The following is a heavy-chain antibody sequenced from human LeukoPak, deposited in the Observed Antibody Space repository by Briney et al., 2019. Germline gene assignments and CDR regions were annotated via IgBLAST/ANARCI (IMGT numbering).Heavy chain of an antibody. V-gene: IGHV4-34*01. J-gene: IGHJ2*01. CDR2: INHSGST. D-gene: IGHD6-19*01. CDR3: ARQDGYSSGWFPLPDWYFDL. CDR1: GGSFSGYY. Sequence: SETLSLTCAVYGGSFSGYYWSWIRQPPGKGLEWIGEINHSGSTNYNPSLKSRVTISVDTSKNQFSLKLSSVTAADTAVYYCARQDGYSSGWFPLPDWYFDLWGRGTLVTVSS.